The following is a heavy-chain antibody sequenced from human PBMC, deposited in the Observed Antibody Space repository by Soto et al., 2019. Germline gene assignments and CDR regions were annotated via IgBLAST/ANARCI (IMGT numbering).Heavy chain of an antibody. CDR3: ARLGCSSTSCPNYFDY. V-gene: IGHV5-51*01. Sequence: VASLKISGKRSGYRFSRYWIGWDRQMPGKGLVRMGIIYPGDSDTRYRPSFQGQVTISADKSISTAYLQWSSLKASDTAMYYCARLGCSSTSCPNYFDYWGQGTLVTVSS. J-gene: IGHJ4*02. D-gene: IGHD2-2*01. CDR2: IYPGDSDT. CDR1: GYRFSRYW.